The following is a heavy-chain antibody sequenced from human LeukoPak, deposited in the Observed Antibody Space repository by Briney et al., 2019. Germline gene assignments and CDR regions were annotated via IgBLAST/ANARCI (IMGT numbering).Heavy chain of an antibody. Sequence: SETLSLTCTVSGGSISSSSYYWGWIRQPPGKGLEWIGSIYYSGSTYYNPSLKSRVIISVDTSKNQFSLKLSSVTAADTAVYYCARVKYRGFAYWGQRTLVTVSS. V-gene: IGHV4-39*07. J-gene: IGHJ4*02. CDR1: GGSISSSSYY. CDR3: ARVKYRGFAY. CDR2: IYYSGST. D-gene: IGHD2-2*01.